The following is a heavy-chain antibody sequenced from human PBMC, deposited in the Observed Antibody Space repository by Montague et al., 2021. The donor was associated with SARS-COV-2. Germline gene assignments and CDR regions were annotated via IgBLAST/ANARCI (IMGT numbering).Heavy chain of an antibody. J-gene: IGHJ4*02. CDR2: FLDKRT. CDR3: SRGLDY. CDR1: GVSIRSRRSE. V-gene: IGHV4-59*11. Sequence: SETLSLTCTVSGVSIRSRRSEWHTSEPQSHEQLVWRLFLDKRTNYNPSLKSRVTISVDTSKNQFSLKLSSVTAADTAVYYFSRGLDYWGQGTLVTVSS.